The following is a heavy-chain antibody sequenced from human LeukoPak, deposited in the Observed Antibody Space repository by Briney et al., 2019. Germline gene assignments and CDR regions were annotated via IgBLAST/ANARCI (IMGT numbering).Heavy chain of an antibody. V-gene: IGHV3-64*02. Sequence: GGSLRLSCAASGFTFSSYAMHWVRQAPGKGLEYVSAISSNGGSTYYADSVKGRFTISRDSSKNTLYLQMGSLRAEDMAVYYCARSVFRYGSYYFDYWGQGTQVTVSS. D-gene: IGHD1-14*01. CDR3: ARSVFRYGSYYFDY. CDR1: GFTFSSYA. J-gene: IGHJ4*02. CDR2: ISSNGGST.